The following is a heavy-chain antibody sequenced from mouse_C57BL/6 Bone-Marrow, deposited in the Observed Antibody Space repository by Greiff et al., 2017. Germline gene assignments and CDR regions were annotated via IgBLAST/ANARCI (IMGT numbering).Heavy chain of an antibody. D-gene: IGHD2-1*01. CDR3: ARPRGNFFDY. CDR1: GFTFSDYG. V-gene: IGHV5-17*01. Sequence: VQLVESGGGLVKPGGSLKLSCAASGFTFSDYGMHWVRQAPEKGLEWVAYISSGSSTIYYADTVKGRFTISRDNAKNTLFLQLTSLRSEDTAMYYCARPRGNFFDYWGQGTTLTVSS. CDR2: ISSGSSTI. J-gene: IGHJ2*01.